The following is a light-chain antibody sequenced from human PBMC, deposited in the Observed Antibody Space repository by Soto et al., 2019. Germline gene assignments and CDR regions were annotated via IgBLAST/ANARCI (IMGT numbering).Light chain of an antibody. Sequence: QSVLTQPPSASGTPGQRVFISCSGSSSNIGGTNYAYWYQQLPGAAPKLLMHSNNLRPSGVPERISGSKSGTSASLAISGLRSEDEAVYYCASWDDRLGAVMFGGGTQRTVL. CDR1: SSNIGGTNY. CDR2: SNN. V-gene: IGLV1-47*02. J-gene: IGLJ3*02. CDR3: ASWDDRLGAVM.